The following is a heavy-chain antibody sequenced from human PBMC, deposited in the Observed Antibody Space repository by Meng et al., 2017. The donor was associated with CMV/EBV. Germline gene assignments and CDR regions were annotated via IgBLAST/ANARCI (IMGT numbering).Heavy chain of an antibody. CDR3: ARDLGGISSTVY. J-gene: IGHJ4*02. D-gene: IGHD2-2*01. Sequence: ASVKVSCKASGYTFTGYYMHWVRQAPGQGLEWMGWINPNSGGTNYAQKFQGRVTMTRDTPISTAYMELSRLRSDDTAVYYCARDLGGISSTVYWGQGTLVTVSS. V-gene: IGHV1-2*02. CDR2: INPNSGGT. CDR1: GYTFTGYY.